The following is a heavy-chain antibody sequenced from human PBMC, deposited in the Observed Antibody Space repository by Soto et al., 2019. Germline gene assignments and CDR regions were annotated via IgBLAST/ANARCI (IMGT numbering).Heavy chain of an antibody. V-gene: IGHV4-59*01. CDR3: ARVWSGDIVVVPAAQRGINYGMDV. Sequence: PSETLSLTCTVSGGSISSYYWSWIRQPPGKGLEWIGYIYYSGSTNYNPSLKSRVTISVDTSKNQFSLKLSSVTAADTAVYYCARVWSGDIVVVPAAQRGINYGMDVWGQGTTVTVSS. CDR2: IYYSGST. J-gene: IGHJ6*02. D-gene: IGHD2-2*01. CDR1: GGSISSYY.